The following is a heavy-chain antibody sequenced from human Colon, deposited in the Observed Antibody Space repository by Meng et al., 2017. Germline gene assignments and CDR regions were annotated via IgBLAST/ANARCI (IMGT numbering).Heavy chain of an antibody. CDR2: LSPCGAP. V-gene: IGHV4-30-4*01. CDR3: ATKARRDGANWDN. CDR1: GGSIDSGDFY. J-gene: IGHJ1*01. Sequence: QVQLQESSPGLVKPSQTLSLPCTVSGGSIDSGDFYWGWHRQSPGTGLEWVGSLSPCGAPSSPPSLPRRLPLSLALSPPLFSLPVPSVTAADTAMYYCATKARRDGANWDNWGPGLLVPVSS. D-gene: IGHD5-24*01.